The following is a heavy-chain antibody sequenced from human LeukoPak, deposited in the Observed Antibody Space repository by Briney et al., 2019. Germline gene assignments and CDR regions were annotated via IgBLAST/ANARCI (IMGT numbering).Heavy chain of an antibody. Sequence: GGSLRLSCAASGFTFSSYAMHWVRQAPGKGLEWVAVISYDGSNKYYADSVKGRFTISRDNSKNTLYLQMSSLRAEDTAVYYCARAGSSGWHFDYWGQGTLVTVSS. CDR3: ARAGSSGWHFDY. CDR1: GFTFSSYA. J-gene: IGHJ4*02. V-gene: IGHV3-30-3*01. CDR2: ISYDGSNK. D-gene: IGHD6-19*01.